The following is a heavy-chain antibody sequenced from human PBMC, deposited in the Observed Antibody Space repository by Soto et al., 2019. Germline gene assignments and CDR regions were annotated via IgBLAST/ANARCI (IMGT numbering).Heavy chain of an antibody. V-gene: IGHV4-31*03. J-gene: IGHJ4*02. CDR3: ASSSSWSPYFDY. Sequence: SETQSLTCTVSGDSISSGGYYWSWIRQHPGKGLKWIGYIYYSGSTYYNPSLKSRVTISVDTSKNQFSLNLSSVTAADTAVYYCASSSSWSPYFDYWGQGTLVTVSS. CDR2: IYYSGST. D-gene: IGHD6-13*01. CDR1: GDSISSGGYY.